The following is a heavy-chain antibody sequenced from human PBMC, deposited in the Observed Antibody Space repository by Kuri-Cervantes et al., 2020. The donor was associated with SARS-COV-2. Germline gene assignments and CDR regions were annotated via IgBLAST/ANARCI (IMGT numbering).Heavy chain of an antibody. V-gene: IGHV4-38-2*02. D-gene: IGHD2-2*01. Sequence: SETLSLTCTVSGYSISSGYYWGWIRQPPGKGLEWIGSMYHSGSTYYNPSLKSRVTISVDTSKNQFSLKLSSVTAADTAVYYCARVRYCSSTSCRLGWYFDLWGRGTLVTVSS. CDR1: GYSISSGYY. J-gene: IGHJ2*01. CDR3: ARVRYCSSTSCRLGWYFDL. CDR2: MYHSGST.